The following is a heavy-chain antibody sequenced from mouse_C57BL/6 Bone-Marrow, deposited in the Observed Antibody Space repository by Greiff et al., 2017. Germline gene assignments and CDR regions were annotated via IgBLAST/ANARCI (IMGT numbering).Heavy chain of an antibody. Sequence: EVKLVESGGGLVKPGGSLKLSCAASGFTFSSYAMSWVRQTPEKRLEWVATISDGGSYTYYPDNVKGRFTISRDNAKNNLYLQMSHLKSEDTAMYYCARDYYYGRADYWGQGTTLTVSS. J-gene: IGHJ2*01. CDR3: ARDYYYGRADY. D-gene: IGHD1-1*01. V-gene: IGHV5-4*01. CDR2: ISDGGSYT. CDR1: GFTFSSYA.